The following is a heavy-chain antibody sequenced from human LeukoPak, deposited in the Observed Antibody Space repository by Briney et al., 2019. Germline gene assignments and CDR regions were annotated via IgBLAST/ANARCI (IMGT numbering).Heavy chain of an antibody. CDR3: AKDWNWAIDY. J-gene: IGHJ4*02. D-gene: IGHD1-7*01. Sequence: GGSLRLSCAASGFTFSSYGMSWVRQAPGKGLEWVSAISGSGGSTYYADSVKGRFTISRDNSKNTLFLQMNNLRVEDMAVFYCAKDWNWAIDYWGQGTLVTVSS. CDR2: ISGSGGST. V-gene: IGHV3-23*01. CDR1: GFTFSSYG.